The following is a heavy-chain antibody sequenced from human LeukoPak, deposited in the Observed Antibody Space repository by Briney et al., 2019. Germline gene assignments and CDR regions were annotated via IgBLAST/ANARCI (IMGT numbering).Heavy chain of an antibody. CDR2: IYSSGTT. J-gene: IGHJ4*02. D-gene: IGHD4-17*01. CDR1: GFTVSTNY. Sequence: GGSLRLSCGASGFTVSTNYMNWVRQAPGKGLEWVSVIYSSGTTYYADAVKGRFTISRDNSKNTLYLQMSSLRAEDTAVYYCVKGLTVTTYDLDYWGQGTLVTVSS. V-gene: IGHV3-66*01. CDR3: VKGLTVTTYDLDY.